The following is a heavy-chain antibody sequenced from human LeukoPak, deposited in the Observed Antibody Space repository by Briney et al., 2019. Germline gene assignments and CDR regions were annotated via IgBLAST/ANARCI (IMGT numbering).Heavy chain of an antibody. D-gene: IGHD2-8*02. CDR2: MKGDGSHI. CDR1: GFTFSSYE. V-gene: IGHV3-7*01. CDR3: ARLFGGVTTYDY. J-gene: IGHJ4*02. Sequence: GGSLRLSCAASGFTFSSYEMNWVRQAPGRGLQWVASMKGDGSHIYYVDSVKGRFTISRDNARNSLYLQMSSLRAEDTAVYYCARLFGGVTTYDYWGQGALVTVSS.